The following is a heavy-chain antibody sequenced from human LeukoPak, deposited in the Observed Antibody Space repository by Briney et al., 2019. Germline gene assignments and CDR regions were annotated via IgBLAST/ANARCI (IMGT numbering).Heavy chain of an antibody. V-gene: IGHV3-20*01. J-gene: IGHJ6*03. CDR2: INWNGGST. CDR3: AREGIDCSGGSCYSPPHFYMDV. D-gene: IGHD2-15*01. Sequence: GGSLRLSCAASGFTFSSYSMSWVRQVPGKGLEWVSSINWNGGSTGYADSVKGRFTISRDNARNSLYLQMNSLRVEDTALYHCAREGIDCSGGSCYSPPHFYMDVWGKGTTVTVSS. CDR1: GFTFSSYS.